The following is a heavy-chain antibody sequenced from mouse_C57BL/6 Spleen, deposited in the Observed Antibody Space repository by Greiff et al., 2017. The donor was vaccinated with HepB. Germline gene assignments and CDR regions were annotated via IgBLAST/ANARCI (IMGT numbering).Heavy chain of an antibody. V-gene: IGHV2-6*01. CDR1: GFSLTSYG. CDR2: IWGVGST. CDR3: AIRRRDYAMDY. Sequence: VQLQQSGPGLVAPSQSLSITCTVSGFSLTSYGVDWVRQSPGKGLEWLGVIWGVGSTNYNSALKSRLSISQDNSKSQVFLKMNSLQTDDTAMYYCAIRRRDYAMDYWGQGTSVTVSS. J-gene: IGHJ4*01.